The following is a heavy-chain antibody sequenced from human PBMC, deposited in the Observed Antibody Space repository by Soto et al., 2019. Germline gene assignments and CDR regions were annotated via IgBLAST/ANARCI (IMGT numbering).Heavy chain of an antibody. CDR3: ARDRNPRGY. CDR2: IYYSGGT. Sequence: SETLSLTCTVSGGSISSGDYYWSWIRQPPGKGLEWIGYIYYSGGTNYNPSLKSRVTISVDTSKNQFSLKLSSVTAADTAVYYCARDRNPRGYWGQGTLVTVSS. CDR1: GGSISSGDYY. V-gene: IGHV4-61*08. J-gene: IGHJ4*02. D-gene: IGHD4-4*01.